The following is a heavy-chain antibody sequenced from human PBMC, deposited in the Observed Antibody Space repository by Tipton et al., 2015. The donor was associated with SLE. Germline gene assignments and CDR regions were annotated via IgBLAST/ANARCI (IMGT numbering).Heavy chain of an antibody. V-gene: IGHV4-59*08. CDR1: GGSISSYY. CDR3: ARHPSGYYYFDY. Sequence: TLSLTCTVSGGSISSYYWSWIRQPPGKGLEWIGYIYHSGSTNYNPSLKSRVTISVDTSKNRFSRKLSSVTAADTAVYYCARHPSGYYYFDYWGQGTLVTVSS. CDR2: IYHSGST. J-gene: IGHJ4*02. D-gene: IGHD3-22*01.